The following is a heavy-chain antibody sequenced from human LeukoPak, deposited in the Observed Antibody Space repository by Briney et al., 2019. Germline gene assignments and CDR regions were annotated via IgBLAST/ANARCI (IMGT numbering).Heavy chain of an antibody. J-gene: IGHJ4*02. V-gene: IGHV3-7*04. CDR1: GFTFSSYW. CDR2: IKQDGSEK. Sequence: GGSLRLSCAASGFTFSSYWVSWVRQAPGKGLEWVANIKQDGSEKYYVDSVEGRFTISRDNAKNSLYLQMNNLRAEDTAVYYCAGGSGWLIDYWGQGTLVTVSS. D-gene: IGHD6-19*01. CDR3: AGGSGWLIDY.